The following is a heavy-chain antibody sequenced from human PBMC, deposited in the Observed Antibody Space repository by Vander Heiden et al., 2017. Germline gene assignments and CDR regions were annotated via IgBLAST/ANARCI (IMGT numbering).Heavy chain of an antibody. CDR1: GGSISSGGYS. J-gene: IGHJ5*02. V-gene: IGHV4-30-2*01. D-gene: IGHD6-13*01. Sequence: QLQLQESGSGLVKPSQTLSPTCAVSGGSISSGGYSWSWIRQPPGKGLEWIGYIYHSGSTYYNPSLKSRVTISVDRSKSQFSLKLSSVTAADTAVYYCAREGAGLRFDPWGQGTLVTVSS. CDR3: AREGAGLRFDP. CDR2: IYHSGST.